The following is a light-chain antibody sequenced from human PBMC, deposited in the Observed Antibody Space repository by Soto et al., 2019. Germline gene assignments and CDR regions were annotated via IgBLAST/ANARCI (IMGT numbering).Light chain of an antibody. Sequence: QSALTQPASVSGSPGQSITISCTGTNNDVGSYDLVSWYRQSPGEAPKLIIYDVTKRPSGVSDRFSASKSGNTASLTISGLQAEDEADYYCSSYTSSNTLVFGTGTKVTVL. J-gene: IGLJ1*01. CDR2: DVT. CDR3: SSYTSSNTLV. CDR1: NNDVGSYDL. V-gene: IGLV2-14*02.